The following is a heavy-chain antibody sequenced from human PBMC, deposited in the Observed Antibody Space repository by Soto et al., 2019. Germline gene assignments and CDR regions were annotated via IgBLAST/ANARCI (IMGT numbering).Heavy chain of an antibody. J-gene: IGHJ4*02. CDR1: GFTFSSYG. CDR3: AREDYYYDSSGYSYYFDY. Sequence: GGSLRLSCAASGFTFSSYGMHWVRQAPGKGLEWVAVIWYDGSNKYYADSVKGRFTISRDNSKNTLYLQMNSLRAEDTAVYYCAREDYYYDSSGYSYYFDYWGQGTPVTVSS. D-gene: IGHD3-22*01. V-gene: IGHV3-33*01. CDR2: IWYDGSNK.